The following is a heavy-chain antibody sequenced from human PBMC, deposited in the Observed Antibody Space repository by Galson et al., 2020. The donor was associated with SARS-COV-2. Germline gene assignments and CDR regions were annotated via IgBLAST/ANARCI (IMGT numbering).Heavy chain of an antibody. Sequence: ASETLSLTCTVSGGSISRSGYYWGWIRQPPGKGLEWIGSIYYSGSTYYNPSLKSRVTISVDTSKNQFSLKLSSVTAADTAVYYCARDGDYYDSSGYPTAYDIWGQGTMVTVSS. V-gene: IGHV4-39*07. CDR2: IYYSGST. CDR3: ARDGDYYDSSGYPTAYDI. J-gene: IGHJ3*02. CDR1: GGSISRSGYY. D-gene: IGHD3-22*01.